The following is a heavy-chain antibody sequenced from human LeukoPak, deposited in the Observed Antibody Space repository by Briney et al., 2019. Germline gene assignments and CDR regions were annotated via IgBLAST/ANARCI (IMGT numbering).Heavy chain of an antibody. CDR1: GYSISSGYY. CDR3: ARDLSSSSD. J-gene: IGHJ4*02. D-gene: IGHD6-13*01. V-gene: IGHV4-38-2*02. CDR2: IYHSGST. Sequence: PSETLSLTCTVSGYSISSGYYWGWIRQPPGKGLEWIGSIYHSGSTYYNPSLKSRVTISVDTSKNQFSLKLSSVTAADTAVYYCARDLSSSSDWGQGTLVTVSS.